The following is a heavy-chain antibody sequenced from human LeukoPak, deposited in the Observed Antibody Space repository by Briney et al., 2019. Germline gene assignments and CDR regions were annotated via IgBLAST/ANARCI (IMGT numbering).Heavy chain of an antibody. CDR3: ARDFPDYLNNADDY. V-gene: IGHV1-18*01. CDR1: GGTFSSYA. CDR2: ISAYNGNT. Sequence: ASVTVSCKASGGTFSSYAISWVRQAPGQGLEWMGWISAYNGNTNYAQKLQGRVTMTTDTSTSTAYMELRSLRSDDTAVYYCARDFPDYLNNADDYWGQGTLVTVSS. D-gene: IGHD4-17*01. J-gene: IGHJ4*02.